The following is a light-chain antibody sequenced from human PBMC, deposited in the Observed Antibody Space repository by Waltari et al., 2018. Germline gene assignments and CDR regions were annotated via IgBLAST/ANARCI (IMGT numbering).Light chain of an antibody. V-gene: IGKV3-20*01. CDR2: HAS. J-gene: IGKJ1*01. Sequence: EMVLTQSPGTLSLSPGERATLSCRASQSISKYLAWYQQKPGQAPRLLIYHASSRAAGIPDRFSGSGSGTAFSLGISRLEPEDFAVYYCQHYESLPVTFGQGTKVEIK. CDR1: QSISKY. CDR3: QHYESLPVT.